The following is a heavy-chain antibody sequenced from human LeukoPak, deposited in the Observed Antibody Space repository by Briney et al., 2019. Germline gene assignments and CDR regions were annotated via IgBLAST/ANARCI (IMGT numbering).Heavy chain of an antibody. CDR2: TYTSGRA. J-gene: IGHJ6*03. Sequence: SETLSLTCTVSGGSISSYYWSWIPQPPGKGLEWIGRTYTSGRANYNPSLKSRVTMSVDTSKNQFSLKLSSVTASDTAVYYCARGTMVRGVIPLGYYYYYMDVWGKGTTVTISS. D-gene: IGHD3-10*01. CDR3: ARGTMVRGVIPLGYYYYYMDV. V-gene: IGHV4-4*07. CDR1: GGSISSYY.